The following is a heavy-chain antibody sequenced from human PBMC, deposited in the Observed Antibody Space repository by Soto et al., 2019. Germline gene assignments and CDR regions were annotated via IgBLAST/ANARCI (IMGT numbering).Heavy chain of an antibody. J-gene: IGHJ6*02. CDR1: GFTFSSYG. D-gene: IGHD6-19*01. Sequence: GGSLRLSCAASGFTFSSYGMHWVRQAPGKGLEWVAVISYDGSNKYYADSVKGRFTISRDNSKNTLYLQMNSLRAEDTAVYYCAKDLGYSSGWYSYYYYGMDVWGQGTTVTV. V-gene: IGHV3-30*18. CDR3: AKDLGYSSGWYSYYYYGMDV. CDR2: ISYDGSNK.